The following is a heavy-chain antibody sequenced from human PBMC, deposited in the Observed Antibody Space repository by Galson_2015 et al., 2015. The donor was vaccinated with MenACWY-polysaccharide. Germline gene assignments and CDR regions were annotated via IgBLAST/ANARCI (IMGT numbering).Heavy chain of an antibody. CDR1: GFTFSSYS. CDR3: AKDLAHGDYRYYYGMDV. CDR2: ISSSSSTI. V-gene: IGHV3-48*01. Sequence: LRLSCAASGFTFSSYSLNWVRQAPGKGLEWVSYISSSSSTIYYADSVKGRFTISRDNAKNSLYLQMNSLRAEDTAVYYCAKDLAHGDYRYYYGMDVWGQGTTVTVSS. J-gene: IGHJ6*02. D-gene: IGHD4-17*01.